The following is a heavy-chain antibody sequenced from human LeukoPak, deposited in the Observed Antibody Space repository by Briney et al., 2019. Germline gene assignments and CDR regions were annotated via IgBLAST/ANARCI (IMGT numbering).Heavy chain of an antibody. Sequence: PGWSLRLSCAVSGITLSNYGMSWVRQAPGKGLEWVAGISDSGGITNYADSVKGRFTISRDNPKYTLYLQMNSLRAEETAVYFCAKRGVVIRAVIIVGFHKEAYYFDYWGQGALVTVSS. V-gene: IGHV3-23*01. D-gene: IGHD3-10*01. J-gene: IGHJ4*02. CDR2: ISDSGGIT. CDR3: AKRGVVIRAVIIVGFHKEAYYFDY. CDR1: GITLSNYG.